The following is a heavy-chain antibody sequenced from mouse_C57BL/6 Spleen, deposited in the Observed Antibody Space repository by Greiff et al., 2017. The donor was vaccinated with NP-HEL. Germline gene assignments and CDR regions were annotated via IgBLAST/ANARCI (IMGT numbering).Heavy chain of an antibody. CDR1: GFTFSDYY. V-gene: IGHV5-16*01. J-gene: IGHJ1*03. CDR2: INYDGSST. CDR3: ARAVGVTDWYFDV. Sequence: EVKLVESEGGLVQPGSSMKLSCTASGFTFSDYYMAWVRQVPEKGLEWVANINYDGSSTYYLDSLKSRFIISRDNAKNILYLQMSSLKSEDTATYYCARAVGVTDWYFDVWGTGTTVTVSS. D-gene: IGHD2-2*01.